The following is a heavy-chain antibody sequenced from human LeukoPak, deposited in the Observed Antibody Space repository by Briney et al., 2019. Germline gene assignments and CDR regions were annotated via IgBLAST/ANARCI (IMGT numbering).Heavy chain of an antibody. CDR3: ARDPHIVVVTADYYGMDV. D-gene: IGHD2-21*02. J-gene: IGHJ6*02. CDR2: IIPILGIA. CDR1: GGTFISYA. Sequence: GSSVKVSCKASGGTFISYAISWVRQAPGQGLEWMGRIIPILGIANYAQKFQGRVTITADKSTSTAYMELSSLRSEDTAVYYCARDPHIVVVTADYYGMDVWGQGTTVTVSS. V-gene: IGHV1-69*04.